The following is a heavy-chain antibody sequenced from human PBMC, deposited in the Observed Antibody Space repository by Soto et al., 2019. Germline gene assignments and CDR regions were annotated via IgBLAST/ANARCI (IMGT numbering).Heavy chain of an antibody. J-gene: IGHJ6*02. CDR1: VYTFTSYG. D-gene: IGHD3-3*01. Sequence: XSVKVSGEASVYTFTSYGIGGVRQAPGLGQGWMGWKSAYNGNTNYAQKLQGRVTMTTDTSTSTAYMVLRSLRSDDTAVYYCARHSIFGVVIIPDYYYYYGMYVWGQVRTVTVSS. CDR3: ARHSIFGVVIIPDYYYYYGMYV. CDR2: KSAYNGNT. V-gene: IGHV1-18*01.